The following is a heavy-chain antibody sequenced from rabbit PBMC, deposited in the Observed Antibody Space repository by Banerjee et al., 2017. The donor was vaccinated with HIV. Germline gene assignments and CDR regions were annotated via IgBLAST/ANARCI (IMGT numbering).Heavy chain of an antibody. V-gene: IGHV1S45*01. CDR3: ARDLVTAIGWNFAL. CDR1: GVSFSDKDV. D-gene: IGHD7-1*01. Sequence: QEQLVESGGGLVQPEGSLTLTCKASGVSFSDKDVMCWVRQATGKGLEWITCINIATGKSVYASWVRCRCIMSRTSSTTVTLQMTRLTAADTATYVCARDLVTAIGWNFALWGPGTLVTVS. J-gene: IGHJ6*01. CDR2: INIATGKS.